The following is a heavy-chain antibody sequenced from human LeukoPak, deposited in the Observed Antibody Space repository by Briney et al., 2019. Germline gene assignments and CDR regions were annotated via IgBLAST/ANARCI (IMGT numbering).Heavy chain of an antibody. J-gene: IGHJ4*02. CDR3: ARGPNSNRYSSGWYVN. V-gene: IGHV4-31*03. D-gene: IGHD6-19*01. CDR2: IYYSGST. CDR1: GGSISGGGYY. Sequence: PSETLSLTCTVSGGSISGGGYYWSWIRQHPGKGLEWIGYIYYSGSTNYNPSLKSRVTISVDTSKNQFSLKLSSVTAADTAVYYCARGPNSNRYSSGWYVNWGQGTLVTVSS.